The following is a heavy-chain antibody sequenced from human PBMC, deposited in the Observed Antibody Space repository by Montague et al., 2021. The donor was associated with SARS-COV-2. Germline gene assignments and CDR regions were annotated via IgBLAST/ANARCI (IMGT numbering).Heavy chain of an antibody. Sequence: SETLSLTCSVSGFSISGGFYWAWIRQSPGKGPEWFGTVYHSGYTHYNPSLRGRVTVSIDTSKNQFSLTVTSVTAADTAVYFCARRGYTGSDYFDYWGQGTLVTVSS. V-gene: IGHV4-38-2*01. D-gene: IGHD5-12*01. CDR3: ARRGYTGSDYFDY. CDR1: GFSISGGFY. J-gene: IGHJ4*02. CDR2: VYHSGYT.